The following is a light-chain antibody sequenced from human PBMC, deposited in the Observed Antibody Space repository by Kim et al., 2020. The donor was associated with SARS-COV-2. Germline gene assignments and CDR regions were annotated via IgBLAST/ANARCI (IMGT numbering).Light chain of an antibody. CDR3: QAWDVGSVG. Sequence: SYELTQPPSVSVSPGQTASITCSGDKLGDRYASWYQQKPGQSPVLVIYEDTRRPSGIPERFSGSNSANTATLTISGTQAVDEADYYCQAWDVGSVGFGGGTKLTVL. CDR2: EDT. J-gene: IGLJ2*01. V-gene: IGLV3-1*01. CDR1: KLGDRY.